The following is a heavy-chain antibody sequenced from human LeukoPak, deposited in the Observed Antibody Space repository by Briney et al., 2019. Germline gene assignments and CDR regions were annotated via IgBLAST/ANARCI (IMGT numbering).Heavy chain of an antibody. CDR1: GYTFTSYG. CDR2: ISAYNGNT. D-gene: IGHD6-13*01. V-gene: IGHV1-18*01. Sequence: ASVKVSCKASGYTFTSYGISWVRQAPGQGLEWMGWISAYNGNTNYAQTFQGRVTITADESTSTAYMELSSLRSEDTAVYYCARAGYSNSSRDNYYYYYGMDVWGQGTTVTVSS. J-gene: IGHJ6*02. CDR3: ARAGYSNSSRDNYYYYYGMDV.